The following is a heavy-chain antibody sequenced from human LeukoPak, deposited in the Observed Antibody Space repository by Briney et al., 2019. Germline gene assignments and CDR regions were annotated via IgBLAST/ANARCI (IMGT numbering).Heavy chain of an antibody. V-gene: IGHV4-34*01. CDR3: AINVWSLDYYYYSMDV. CDR1: GGPFRLYY. D-gene: IGHD3-16*01. Sequence: SETLSLTCDVNGGPFRLYYWNWVRQPPGKGLEWIGEINHSGSTNYNPSLESRVTISVDTSKNQFSLKLTSVTAADAAVYFCAINVWSLDYYYYSMDVWGKGTTVTVSS. CDR2: INHSGST. J-gene: IGHJ6*03.